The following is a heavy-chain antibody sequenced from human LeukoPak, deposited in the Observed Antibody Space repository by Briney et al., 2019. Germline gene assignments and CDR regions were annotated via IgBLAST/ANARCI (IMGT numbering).Heavy chain of an antibody. Sequence: SETLSLTCTVSGGSITSYYWSWIRQPPGKGLEWIGYIYYSGSTNCNPSLKSRVTISVDTSMNQFSLKLSSVTAADTAVYYCARVVELTTYYYGMDVWGQGTTVTVSS. CDR3: ARVVELTTYYYGMDV. J-gene: IGHJ6*02. D-gene: IGHD1-7*01. V-gene: IGHV4-59*01. CDR2: IYYSGST. CDR1: GGSITSYY.